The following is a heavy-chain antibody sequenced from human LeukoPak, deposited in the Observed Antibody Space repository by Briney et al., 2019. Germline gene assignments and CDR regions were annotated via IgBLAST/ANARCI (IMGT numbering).Heavy chain of an antibody. J-gene: IGHJ4*02. CDR2: IKDGGIT. D-gene: IGHD3-10*01. Sequence: KPSETLSLTCTVYSGSFSGYYWSWIRLPPGKWLEWIGEIKDGGITNYNPSLRSRVTISKDTSNNQLSLKLHSATAADTAVYYCVRGFSGVVGDHWGQGSLVTVSS. CDR3: VRGFSGVVGDH. CDR1: SGSFSGYY. V-gene: IGHV4-34*01.